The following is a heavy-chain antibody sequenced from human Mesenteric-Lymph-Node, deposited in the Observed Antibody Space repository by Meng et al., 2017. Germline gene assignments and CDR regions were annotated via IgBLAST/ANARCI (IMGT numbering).Heavy chain of an antibody. CDR1: GFTFSSYA. V-gene: IGHV3-30*04. D-gene: IGHD3-10*01. CDR2: ISYDGSNK. Sequence: GESLKISCAASGFTFSSYAMSWVRQAPGKGLEWVAVISYDGSNKYYADSVKGRFTISRDNSKNTLYLQMNSLRAEDTAVYYCARDRMVRGVIISSYYYYGMDVWGQGTTVTVSS. CDR3: ARDRMVRGVIISSYYYYGMDV. J-gene: IGHJ6*02.